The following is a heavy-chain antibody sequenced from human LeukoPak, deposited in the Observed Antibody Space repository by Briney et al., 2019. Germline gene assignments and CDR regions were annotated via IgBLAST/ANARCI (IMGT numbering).Heavy chain of an antibody. Sequence: SETLSLACTVSGGSISSYYWSWIRQPPGKGLEWIGYIYYSGSTNYNPSLKSRVTISVDTSKNQFSLKLSSVTAADTAVYYCARYNVEMDQIGESNWFDPWGQGTLVTVSS. J-gene: IGHJ5*02. D-gene: IGHD5-24*01. CDR2: IYYSGST. V-gene: IGHV4-59*01. CDR1: GGSISSYY. CDR3: ARYNVEMDQIGESNWFDP.